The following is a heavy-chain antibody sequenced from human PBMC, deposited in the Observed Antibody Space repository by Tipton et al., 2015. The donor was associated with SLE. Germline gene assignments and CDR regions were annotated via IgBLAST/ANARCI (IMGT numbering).Heavy chain of an antibody. CDR1: GFTFSSYW. CDR3: ASARFLDWLLVDY. V-gene: IGHV3-7*03. J-gene: IGHJ4*02. Sequence: SLRLSCAASGFTFSSYWMSWVRQAPGKGLEWVANIKKDGSEKYYVDSVKGRFTISRDNAKNSLYLQMNSLRAEDTAVYYCASARFLDWLLVDYWGQGTLVTVSS. CDR2: IKKDGSEK. D-gene: IGHD3-3*01.